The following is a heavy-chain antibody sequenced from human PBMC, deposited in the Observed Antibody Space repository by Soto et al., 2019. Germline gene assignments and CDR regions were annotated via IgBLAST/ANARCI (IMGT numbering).Heavy chain of an antibody. D-gene: IGHD1-26*01. CDR2: ISSSSTI. CDR3: ARTLTAEYSGSHFDY. CDR1: GFTFSSYS. V-gene: IGHV3-48*02. Sequence: PGGSLRLSCAASGFTFSSYSMNWVRQAPGKGLEWVSYISSSSTIYYADSVKGRFTISRDNAKNSLYLQMNSLRDEDTAVYYCARTLTAEYSGSHFDYWGQGTLVTVSS. J-gene: IGHJ4*02.